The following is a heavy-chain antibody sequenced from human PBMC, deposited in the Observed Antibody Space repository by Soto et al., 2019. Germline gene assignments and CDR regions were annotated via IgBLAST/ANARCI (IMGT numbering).Heavy chain of an antibody. CDR2: MFTTGTT. D-gene: IGHD5-18*01. CDR1: GFAVGGFY. J-gene: IGHJ4*02. Sequence: GGSLRLSCAASGFAVGGFYMNWVRQAPGKGLEWVSVMFTTGTTYYADSVKGRFTISRDDSKNTLYLQMNSLRAEDTAVYYCARERYSYGFDYWGQGTVVTVSS. CDR3: ARERYSYGFDY. V-gene: IGHV3-53*01.